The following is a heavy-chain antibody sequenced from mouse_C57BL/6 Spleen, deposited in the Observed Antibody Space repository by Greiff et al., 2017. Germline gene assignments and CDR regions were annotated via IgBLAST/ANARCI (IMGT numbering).Heavy chain of an antibody. CDR3: ARDSTTRGLGC. V-gene: IGHV3-6*01. CDR1: GYYITSGYF. J-gene: IGHJ2*01. D-gene: IGHD1-1*01. Sequence: EVKLQESGPGLVKPSQSLSFTCSVTGYYITSGYFWNWIRQVPGNILEWMGYISYDGSNKYNPSLQNRISITRDTSKNQFCLKLNSVTTEDTATYYCARDSTTRGLGCWGQGPTLSV. CDR2: ISYDGSN.